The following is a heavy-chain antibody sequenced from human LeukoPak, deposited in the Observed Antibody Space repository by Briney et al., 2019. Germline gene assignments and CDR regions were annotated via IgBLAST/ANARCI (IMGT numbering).Heavy chain of an antibody. Sequence: NPSETLSLTCTVSGGSISSYYWSWIRQPPGKGLEWIGYIYYRGSTSYNPSLKSRVTILVDTSKNQFSLKLSSVTAADTAVYYCASQSYGDYFDYWGQGTLVTVSS. V-gene: IGHV4-59*12. CDR3: ASQSYGDYFDY. CDR1: GGSISSYY. D-gene: IGHD4-17*01. J-gene: IGHJ4*02. CDR2: IYYRGST.